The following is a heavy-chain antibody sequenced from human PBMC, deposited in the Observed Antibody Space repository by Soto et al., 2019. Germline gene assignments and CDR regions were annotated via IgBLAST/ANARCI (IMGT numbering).Heavy chain of an antibody. CDR1: GGSISSYY. J-gene: IGHJ6*03. D-gene: IGHD3-3*01. CDR3: AREGRITILTPGSAAQPESYYMDV. Sequence: SETLSLTCTVSGGSISSYYWSWIRQPPGKGLEWIGYIYYSGSTNYNPSLKSRVTISVDTSKNQFSLKLSSVTAADTAVYYCAREGRITILTPGSAAQPESYYMDVWGKGTTVTVSS. CDR2: IYYSGST. V-gene: IGHV4-59*12.